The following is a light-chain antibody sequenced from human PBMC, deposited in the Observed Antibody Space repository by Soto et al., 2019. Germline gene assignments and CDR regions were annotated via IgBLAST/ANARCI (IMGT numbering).Light chain of an antibody. J-gene: IGKJ1*01. CDR2: KAS. Sequence: DIQMTQSPSTLSASVGDRVTITCRASQTIIKSLAWYQQKPGKAPKLLIYKASSLESGVPSRFSGSGSGTEFTLTISSLQPDDFATYYRQQYNSYPTVGQGTKVDIK. CDR3: QQYNSYPT. V-gene: IGKV1-5*03. CDR1: QTIIKS.